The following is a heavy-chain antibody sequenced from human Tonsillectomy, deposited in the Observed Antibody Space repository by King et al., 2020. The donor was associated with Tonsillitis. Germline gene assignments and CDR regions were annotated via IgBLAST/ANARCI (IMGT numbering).Heavy chain of an antibody. D-gene: IGHD3-3*01. Sequence: VQLVESGGGVVQPGRSLRLSCAASGFTFSSYGMHWGRQAPGKGLEWGAGISYDGSNKYYADSVKGRFTIFRDNSKNTLYLQMNSLRAEDTAVYYCAKTFPQRDFWSGYRYWGQGTLVTVSS. CDR2: ISYDGSNK. CDR3: AKTFPQRDFWSGYRY. V-gene: IGHV3-30*18. J-gene: IGHJ4*02. CDR1: GFTFSSYG.